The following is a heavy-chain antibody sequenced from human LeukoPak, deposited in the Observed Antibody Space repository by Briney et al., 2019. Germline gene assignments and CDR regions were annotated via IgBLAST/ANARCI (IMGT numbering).Heavy chain of an antibody. D-gene: IGHD5-18*01. V-gene: IGHV4-39*07. Sequence: SETLSLTCTVSGGSISSSSYYWGWIRQPPGKGLEWIGSIYYSGSTYYNPSLKSRVTISVDTSKNQFSLKLSSVTAANTAVYYCARDTGGYSYGANWFDPWGQGTLVTVSS. CDR1: GGSISSSSYY. CDR2: IYYSGST. CDR3: ARDTGGYSYGANWFDP. J-gene: IGHJ5*02.